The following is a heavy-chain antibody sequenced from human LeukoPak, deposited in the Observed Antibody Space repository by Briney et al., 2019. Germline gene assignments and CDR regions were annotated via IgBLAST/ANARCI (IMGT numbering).Heavy chain of an antibody. CDR2: IQSKTDGGTT. J-gene: IGHJ4*02. CDR1: GFTFSNTW. Sequence: GGSLRLSCAASGFTFSNTWMNWVRQASGKGLEWVGRIQSKTDGGTTEYAAPVKGRFTISRDDSKTTLYLQMNSLKTEDTAVYYCATLTVRGVINIWGQGTLVTVSS. CDR3: ATLTVRGVINI. D-gene: IGHD3-10*01. V-gene: IGHV3-15*01.